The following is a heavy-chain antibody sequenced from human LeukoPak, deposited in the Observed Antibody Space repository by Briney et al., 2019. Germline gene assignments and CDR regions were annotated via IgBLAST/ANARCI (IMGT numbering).Heavy chain of an antibody. CDR1: GGSISSSSYY. V-gene: IGHV4-39*01. D-gene: IGHD6-13*01. CDR3: ARPDSGYSSSWHAFDI. Sequence: TRSETLSLTCTVSGGSISSSSYYWGWIRQPPGKGLEWIGSIYYSGSTYYNPSLKSRVTISVDTSKNQFSLKLSSVTAADTAVYYCARPDSGYSSSWHAFDIWGQGTMVTVSS. J-gene: IGHJ3*02. CDR2: IYYSGST.